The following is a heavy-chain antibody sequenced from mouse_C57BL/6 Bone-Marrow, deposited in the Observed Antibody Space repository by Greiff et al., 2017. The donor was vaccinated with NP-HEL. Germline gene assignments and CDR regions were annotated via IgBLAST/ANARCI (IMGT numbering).Heavy chain of an antibody. CDR1: GYAFSSSW. D-gene: IGHD2-2*01. J-gene: IGHJ2*01. CDR2: IYPGDGDT. CDR3: ARTGGYDD. Sequence: VQLQQSGPELVKPGASVKISCKASGYAFSSSWMNWVTQRPGKGLEWIGRIYPGDGDTNYNGKFKGKATLTADKSSSTAYMQLSSLTSEDSAVYFCARTGGYDDWGQGTTLTVSS. V-gene: IGHV1-82*01.